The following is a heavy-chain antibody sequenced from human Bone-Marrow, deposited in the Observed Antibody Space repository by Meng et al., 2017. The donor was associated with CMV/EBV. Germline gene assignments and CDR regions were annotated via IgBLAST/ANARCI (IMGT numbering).Heavy chain of an antibody. D-gene: IGHD2-2*01. J-gene: IGHJ4*02. V-gene: IGHV3-23*01. CDR2: ISGSEDRA. CDR3: ARGVGTEYQLLPLRY. CDR1: GFKFSSFA. Sequence: GGSLRLSCVASGFKFSSFAMSWVRQAPGKGLEWVSSISGSEDRAHYADSVKGRFTISRDNSKNTLYLQMNSLRVADTAVYYCARGVGTEYQLLPLRYWGQGTLVTVSS.